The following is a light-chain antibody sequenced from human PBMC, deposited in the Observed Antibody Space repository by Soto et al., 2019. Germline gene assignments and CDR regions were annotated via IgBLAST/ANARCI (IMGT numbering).Light chain of an antibody. CDR3: QHYGTSAL. V-gene: IGKV3-20*01. CDR2: AS. J-gene: IGKJ3*01. Sequence: EIVLTQSPGTLSLSPGERATLSCRASQSVSDSYLAWYQQKPGQAPRLLIYASSRATGSPDRFSGSGSGTDFPLTVSRLEREDVAVYYCQHYGTSALFGPGTKVYIK. CDR1: QSVSDSY.